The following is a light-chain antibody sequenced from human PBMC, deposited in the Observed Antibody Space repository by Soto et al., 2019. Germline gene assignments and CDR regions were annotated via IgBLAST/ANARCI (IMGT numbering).Light chain of an antibody. J-gene: IGKJ1*01. V-gene: IGKV2-30*02. CDR2: RVS. CDR1: QSLVHSDGNTY. CDR3: MQGTYLRT. Sequence: DVVMTQSPLFLSVTLGRPASISCRSSQSLVHSDGNTYLNWFQQRPGQSPRRLIYRVSNRDSGVPDRFSGSGSGTDFTLKISRVEAEDVGVYYCMQGTYLRTFGQGTKVDIK.